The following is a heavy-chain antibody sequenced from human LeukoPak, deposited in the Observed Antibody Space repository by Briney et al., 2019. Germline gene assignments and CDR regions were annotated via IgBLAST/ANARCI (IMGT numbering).Heavy chain of an antibody. CDR3: ARHWVAASYDSSGDYAFDI. V-gene: IGHV4-39*01. CDR1: GGSISSGGYY. D-gene: IGHD3-22*01. J-gene: IGHJ3*02. CDR2: IYYSGST. Sequence: SETLSLTCTVSGGSISSGGYYWSWIRQPPGKGLERIGSIYYSGSTYYNPSLKSRVTISVDTSKNQLSLKLSSVTAADTAVYYCARHWVAASYDSSGDYAFDIWGQGTMVTVSS.